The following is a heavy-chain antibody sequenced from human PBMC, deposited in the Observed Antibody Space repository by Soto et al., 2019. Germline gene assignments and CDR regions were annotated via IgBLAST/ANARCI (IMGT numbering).Heavy chain of an antibody. D-gene: IGHD6-6*01. CDR1: GYSFTSYW. J-gene: IGHJ6*02. CDR3: AKLSSSSMGYYYGMDV. CDR2: IDPSDSYT. V-gene: IGHV5-10-1*01. Sequence: PGESLTISCKVSGYSFTSYWISWVRQMPWKGLEWMGRIDPSDSYTNYSPSFQGHVTISADKSISTAYLQWSCLKASDTAMYYCAKLSSSSMGYYYGMDVWGQGTTVTVSS.